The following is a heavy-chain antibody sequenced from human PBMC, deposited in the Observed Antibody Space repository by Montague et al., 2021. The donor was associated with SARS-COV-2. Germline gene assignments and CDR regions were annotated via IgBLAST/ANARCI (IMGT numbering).Heavy chain of an antibody. CDR2: IYYSGST. Sequence: SETLSLTCTVSGGSISSSSYYWSWIRQPPGKGLEWIGYIYYSGSTNYNPSLKSRVTISVDTSKNQFSLKLSSVTAADTAVYYCARGSGWMGNAFDIWGQGTMVTVSS. J-gene: IGHJ3*02. CDR3: ARGSGWMGNAFDI. D-gene: IGHD6-19*01. V-gene: IGHV4-61*01. CDR1: GGSISSSSYY.